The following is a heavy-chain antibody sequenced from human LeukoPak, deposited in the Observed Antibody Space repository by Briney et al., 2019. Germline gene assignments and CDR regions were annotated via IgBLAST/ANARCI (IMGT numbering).Heavy chain of an antibody. V-gene: IGHV3-21*01. CDR3: GVVPAAYDAFDI. J-gene: IGHJ3*02. D-gene: IGHD2-2*01. Sequence: GALRLSCAASGFTFSSYSMNWVRQAPGKGLEWVSSISSSSSYIYYADSVKGRFTISRDNAKNSLYLQMNSLRAEDTAVYYCGVVPAAYDAFDIWGQGTMATVSS. CDR2: ISSSSSYI. CDR1: GFTFSSYS.